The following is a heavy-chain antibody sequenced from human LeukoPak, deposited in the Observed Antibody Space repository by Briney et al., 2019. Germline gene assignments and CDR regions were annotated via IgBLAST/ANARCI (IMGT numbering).Heavy chain of an antibody. CDR2: IYSAANA. J-gene: IGHJ3*02. CDR3: ARDPRYDSSGYYSDHAAFDI. CDR1: GFSVSSNY. D-gene: IGHD3-22*01. Sequence: QSGGSLRLSCAASGFSVSSNYMSWVRQAPGKGLGWVSIIYSAANAYYAASVKGRFAISRDNYENTLYLQMNSLRAEDTAVYYCARDPRYDSSGYYSDHAAFDIWGQGTMVTVSS. V-gene: IGHV3-53*01.